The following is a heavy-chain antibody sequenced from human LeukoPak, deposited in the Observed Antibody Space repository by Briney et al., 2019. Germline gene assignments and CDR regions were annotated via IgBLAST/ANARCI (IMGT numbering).Heavy chain of an antibody. V-gene: IGHV4-39*07. D-gene: IGHD2-21*02. CDR1: GGSISSSSYY. Sequence: SETLSLTCTVSGGSISSSSYYWGWIRQPPGKGLEWIGSIYYSGSTYYNPSLKSRVTISVDTSKNQFSLKLSSVTAADTAVYYCASIHGGDLKFRYFDYWGQGTLVTVSS. CDR3: ASIHGGDLKFRYFDY. J-gene: IGHJ4*02. CDR2: IYYSGST.